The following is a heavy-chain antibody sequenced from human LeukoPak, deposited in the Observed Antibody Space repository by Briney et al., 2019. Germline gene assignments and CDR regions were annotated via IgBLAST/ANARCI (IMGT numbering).Heavy chain of an antibody. CDR2: IIPILGTV. Sequence: SVKVSCKPSGGTFSRYAIIGVRQAPGQGLEWMGGIIPILGTVRNAQRFQGRVTITADESTSTAYMELSSLRSEDTAVYYCARASRGGSSGPGSYFNNWFDPWVQGTLVTVSS. CDR1: GGTFSRYA. D-gene: IGHD3-10*01. V-gene: IGHV1-69*13. J-gene: IGHJ5*02. CDR3: ARASRGGSSGPGSYFNNWFDP.